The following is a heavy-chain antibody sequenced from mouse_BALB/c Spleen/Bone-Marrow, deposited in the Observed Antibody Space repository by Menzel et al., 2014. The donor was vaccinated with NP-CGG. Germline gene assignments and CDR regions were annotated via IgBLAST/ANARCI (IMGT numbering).Heavy chain of an antibody. CDR1: GYTFSSYW. V-gene: IGHV1-9*01. D-gene: IGHD1-1*01. Sequence: QVQLQQSGAELMKPGASVKISCKATGYTFSSYWIEWVKQRPGHGLEWIGEILPGSGSTNYNEKFKGKAKFTADTSSNTAYMQLSNLTSEDSAVYYCARGGYYGSSYEDYAMDYWGQGTSVTVSS. CDR3: ARGGYYGSSYEDYAMDY. J-gene: IGHJ4*01. CDR2: ILPGSGST.